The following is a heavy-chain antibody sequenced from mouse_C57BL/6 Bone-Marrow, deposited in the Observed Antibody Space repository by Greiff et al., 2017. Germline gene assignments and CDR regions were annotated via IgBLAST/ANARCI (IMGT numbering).Heavy chain of an antibody. Sequence: QVQLQQSGPELVKPGASVKLSCKASGYTFTSYDINWVKQRPGQGLEWIGWIYPRDGSTKYNEKFKGKATLTVDTSSRTAYMELHSLTSEDSAVYFCARRYDYDGEGYAMDYWGQGTSVTVSS. V-gene: IGHV1-85*01. CDR3: ARRYDYDGEGYAMDY. CDR1: GYTFTSYD. J-gene: IGHJ4*01. D-gene: IGHD2-4*01. CDR2: IYPRDGST.